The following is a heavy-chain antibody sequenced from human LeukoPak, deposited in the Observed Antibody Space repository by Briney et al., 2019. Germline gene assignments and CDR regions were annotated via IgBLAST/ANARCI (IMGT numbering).Heavy chain of an antibody. CDR2: ISYDGTNK. CDR1: GFSFSRHG. D-gene: IGHD3-10*01. Sequence: GRSLRLSCAASGFSFSRHGMHWVRQAPGKGLEWMAVISYDGTNKYYADSVKGRFTISRDSSKNTVYLQMNSLRAEDTAVYSCARASGPFDYRGQGTLVTVSS. J-gene: IGHJ4*02. CDR3: ARASGPFDY. V-gene: IGHV3-30*03.